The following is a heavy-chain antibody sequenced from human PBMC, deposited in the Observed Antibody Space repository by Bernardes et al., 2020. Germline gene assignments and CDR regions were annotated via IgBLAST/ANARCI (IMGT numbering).Heavy chain of an antibody. J-gene: IGHJ4*02. D-gene: IGHD6-25*01. Sequence: SLRLSCAASGFTFNSFAMHWVRQAPGKGLEWVAVISSDGRNIYYADSVKGRFTLSRDSSQNTLYLQMNSLRPEDTAVYYCARGPYLLAPGDRLTPFDYWGQGAVVTVSS. CDR1: GFTFNSFA. CDR2: ISSDGRNI. V-gene: IGHV3-30*04. CDR3: ARGPYLLAPGDRLTPFDY.